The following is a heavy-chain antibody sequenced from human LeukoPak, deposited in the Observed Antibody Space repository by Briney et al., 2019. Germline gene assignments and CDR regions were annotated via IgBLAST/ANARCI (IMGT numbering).Heavy chain of an antibody. CDR3: ARHWDYCYYMDV. CDR1: GGSFSGYY. Sequence: PSETLSLTCAVYGGSFSGYYWSWIRQPPGKGLEWIGEINHSGSTNYNPSLKSRVTISVDTSKNQFSLKLSSVTAADTAVYYCARHWDYCYYMDVWGKGTTVTISS. D-gene: IGHD3-16*01. CDR2: INHSGST. J-gene: IGHJ6*03. V-gene: IGHV4-34*01.